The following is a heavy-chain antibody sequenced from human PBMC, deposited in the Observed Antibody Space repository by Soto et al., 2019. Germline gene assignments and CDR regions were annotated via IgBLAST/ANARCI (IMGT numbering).Heavy chain of an antibody. CDR3: ARESCSGGSCYYFDY. CDR2: IIPILGIA. Sequence: SVKVSCKASGGTFSSYTISWVRQAPGQGLELMGRIIPILGIANYAQKFQGRVTITADKSTSTAYMELSSLRSEDTAVYYCARESCSGGSCYYFDYWGQGTLVTVSS. D-gene: IGHD2-15*01. V-gene: IGHV1-69*04. CDR1: GGTFSSYT. J-gene: IGHJ4*02.